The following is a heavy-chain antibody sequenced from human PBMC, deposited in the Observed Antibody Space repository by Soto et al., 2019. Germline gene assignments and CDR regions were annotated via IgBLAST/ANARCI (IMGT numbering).Heavy chain of an antibody. CDR1: GFTFSSYA. D-gene: IGHD3-3*01. V-gene: IGHV3-30-3*01. Sequence: QVQLVESGGGVVQPGRSLRLSCAASGFTFSSYAMHWVRQAPGKGLEWVAVISYDGSNKYYADSVKGRFTISRDNSKNTLQMNSLRAEDTAVYYCARDKRDLRFLEWSYYFDFWGQGTLVTVSS. CDR2: ISYDGSNK. J-gene: IGHJ4*02. CDR3: ARDKRDLRFLEWSYYFDF.